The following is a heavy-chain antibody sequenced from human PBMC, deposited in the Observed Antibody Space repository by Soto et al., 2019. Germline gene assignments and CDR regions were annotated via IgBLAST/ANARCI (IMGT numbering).Heavy chain of an antibody. V-gene: IGHV3-30*09. J-gene: IGHJ4*02. CDR2: ISHDGDKE. CDR1: GFTFSTYA. D-gene: IGHD3-16*02. CDR3: VASALSFDF. Sequence: GGSLRLSCEASGFTFSTYAMHWVRQTPGKGLEWLAVISHDGDKEHISDSVKGRFAISRDNSKNTLYLQISSLKDEDTAVYQCVASALSFDFWGQGTPVTVSS.